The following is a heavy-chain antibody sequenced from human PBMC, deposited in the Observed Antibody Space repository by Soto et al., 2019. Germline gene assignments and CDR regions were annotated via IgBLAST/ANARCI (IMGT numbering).Heavy chain of an antibody. V-gene: IGHV3-23*05. D-gene: IGHD3-3*01. Sequence: EVQLVESGGGLVQPGGSLRLSCVASGFPFSTYAMSWVRQAPGKGLEWVSGLYGNGNGISYADSVKGRFTISRDNSKSTVYLQMNSLRSDDTAMYYCAKDRQPDGFWPFDHWGRGTLIIVSS. J-gene: IGHJ4*02. CDR3: AKDRQPDGFWPFDH. CDR2: LYGNGNGI. CDR1: GFPFSTYA.